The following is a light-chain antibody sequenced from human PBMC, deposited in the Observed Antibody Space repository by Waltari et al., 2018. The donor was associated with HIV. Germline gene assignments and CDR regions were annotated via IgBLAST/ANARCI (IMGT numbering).Light chain of an antibody. CDR1: RSYVGGYQH. J-gene: IGLJ2*01. Sequence: QSALTQPASVSGSPGQAITISCTGSRSYVGGYQHVSWYQQHPGKAPRLIIYEVSKRPSGVSNRYSASKSGKTASLTVSGLRAEDEADYYCSSYAGSSTFVIFGGGTKLTVL. CDR2: EVS. V-gene: IGLV2-23*02. CDR3: SSYAGSSTFVI.